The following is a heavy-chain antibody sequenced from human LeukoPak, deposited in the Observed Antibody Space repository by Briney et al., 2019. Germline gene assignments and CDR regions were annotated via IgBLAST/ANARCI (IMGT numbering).Heavy chain of an antibody. Sequence: PSETLSLTCAVSGGPFSGYSWSWIRQSPGEGLEWIGEINQSGDTNYNPSLKNRVTISVDTSRNQFSLKLTSVTAADTAVYYCARGLEGYCYGYSEFDHWGQGTLVTVSS. CDR3: ARGLEGYCYGYSEFDH. J-gene: IGHJ4*02. V-gene: IGHV4-34*01. CDR2: INQSGDT. CDR1: GGPFSGYS. D-gene: IGHD5-18*01.